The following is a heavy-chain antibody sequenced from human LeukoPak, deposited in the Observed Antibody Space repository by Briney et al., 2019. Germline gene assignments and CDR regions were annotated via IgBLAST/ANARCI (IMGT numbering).Heavy chain of an antibody. V-gene: IGHV4-34*01. CDR2: INHSGST. CDR1: GGSFSGYY. J-gene: IGHJ4*02. D-gene: IGHD2-15*01. CDR3: ARVSPYCSGGSCYFDY. Sequence: SETLSLTCAVYGGSFSGYYWSWIRQPPGKGLEWIGEINHSGSTNYNPSLKSRVTISVDTSKNQFSLKLSSVTAADTAVYYCARVSPYCSGGSCYFDYWGQGTLATVSS.